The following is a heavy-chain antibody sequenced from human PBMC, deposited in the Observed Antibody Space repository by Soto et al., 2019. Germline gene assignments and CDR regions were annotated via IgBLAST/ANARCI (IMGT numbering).Heavy chain of an antibody. D-gene: IGHD3-22*01. J-gene: IGHJ4*02. V-gene: IGHV1-69*02. Sequence: SVKVSCKASGGTFSSYTIGWVRQAPGQGLEWMGRIFPIVALANYAQRFQGRVTITADIPTSTAYMELNSLRSEDTAIYYCATMKGRRVEYDRSGYYYFDYWGQGTVVTVSA. CDR2: IFPIVALA. CDR3: ATMKGRRVEYDRSGYYYFDY. CDR1: GGTFSSYT.